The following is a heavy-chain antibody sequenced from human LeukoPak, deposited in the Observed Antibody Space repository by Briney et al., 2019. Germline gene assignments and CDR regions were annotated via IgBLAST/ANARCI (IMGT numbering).Heavy chain of an antibody. CDR3: ARLGAEVIVVVTGESRLNYFDY. CDR2: IYHSGST. J-gene: IGHJ4*02. Sequence: PSETLSLTCAVSGGSISSSSWWSWVRQPPGKGLEWIGKIYHSGSTNYNPSLKSRVTISVDKSKNQFSLKLSSVTAADTAVYYCARLGAEVIVVVTGESRLNYFDYWGQGTLVTVSS. V-gene: IGHV4-4*02. D-gene: IGHD3-22*01. CDR1: GGSISSSSW.